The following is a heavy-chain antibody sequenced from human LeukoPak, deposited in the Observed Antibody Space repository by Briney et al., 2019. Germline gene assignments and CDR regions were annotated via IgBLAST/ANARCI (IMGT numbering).Heavy chain of an antibody. J-gene: IGHJ3*02. CDR3: AGKGTGDI. CDR2: ISYDGSNK. Sequence: PGGSLRLSCAASGFTFSSYAMHWVRQAPGKGLEWVAVISYDGSNKYYADSVKGRFTISRDNSKNTLYLQMNSLRAEGTAVYYCAGKGTGDIWGQGTMVTVSS. CDR1: GFTFSSYA. V-gene: IGHV3-30-3*01. D-gene: IGHD2-8*02.